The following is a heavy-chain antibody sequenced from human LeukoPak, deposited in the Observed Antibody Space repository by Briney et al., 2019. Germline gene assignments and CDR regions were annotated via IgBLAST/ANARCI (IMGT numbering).Heavy chain of an antibody. CDR3: GKPSPHPIRGGWFDP. D-gene: IGHD1-14*01. CDR1: GGSISSSSYY. V-gene: IGHV4-39*01. J-gene: IGHJ5*02. CDR2: IYYSGST. Sequence: PSETLSLTCTVSGGSISSSSYYWGWIRQPPGKGLEWIGSIYYSGSTYYNPSLKSRVTISVDTSKNQFSLKLSSVTAADTAVYYLGKPSPHPIRGGWFDPWGQGNLVPVSS.